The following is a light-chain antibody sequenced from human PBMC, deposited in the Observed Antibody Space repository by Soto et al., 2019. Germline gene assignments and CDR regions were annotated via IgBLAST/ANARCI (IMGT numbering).Light chain of an antibody. CDR1: QGIRSD. CDR2: GAS. Sequence: ASQMTQSPSSLSAFVGDRVTIACRASQGIRSDLGWYQQKPGKAPKLLIYGASSLQSGVPSRFSGSGSGTDFTLTISSLQPEDFATYYCLQDYNYPRTFGQGTKVEIK. CDR3: LQDYNYPRT. J-gene: IGKJ1*01. V-gene: IGKV1-6*01.